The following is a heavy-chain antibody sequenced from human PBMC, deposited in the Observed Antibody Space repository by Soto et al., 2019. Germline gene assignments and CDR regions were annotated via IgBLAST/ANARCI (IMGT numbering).Heavy chain of an antibody. D-gene: IGHD2-8*01. CDR2: IFHDGTA. J-gene: IGHJ4*02. CDR1: GVSISSGNW. CDR3: ARLVYDTRLNYMYFDF. V-gene: IGHV4-4*02. Sequence: PSETRSLTCAVSGVSISSGNWWTCFRQTPQRGLEYIGEIFHDGTANYYPSFERRVAISVDTSKNQFSLKLTSVTAADTAIYFCARLVYDTRLNYMYFDFWGQGALVTVSS.